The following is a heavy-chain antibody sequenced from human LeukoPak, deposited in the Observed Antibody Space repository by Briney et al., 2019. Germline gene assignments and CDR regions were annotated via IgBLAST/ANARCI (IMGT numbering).Heavy chain of an antibody. CDR3: AREGWQWLVHAFDI. Sequence: SETLSLTCTVSGVSISSYYWSWIRQPPGKGLEWIGYIYYSGSTNYNPSLKSRVTISVDTSKNQFSLKLSSVTAADTAVYYCAREGWQWLVHAFDIWGQGTMVTVSS. V-gene: IGHV4-59*01. CDR1: GVSISSYY. J-gene: IGHJ3*02. CDR2: IYYSGST. D-gene: IGHD6-19*01.